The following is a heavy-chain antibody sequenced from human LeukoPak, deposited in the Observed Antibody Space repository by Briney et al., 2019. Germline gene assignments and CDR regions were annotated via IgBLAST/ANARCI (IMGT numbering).Heavy chain of an antibody. J-gene: IGHJ4*02. D-gene: IGHD3-10*01. V-gene: IGHV4-31*03. Sequence: SQTLSLTCTVSGGSINSGGYYWNWIRQHPGKGLEWIGSIYYSGSTYYNPSLKSRLTISVDTSKNDFSLKLSSVTAADTAIYYCARSITMVRGFDYWGQGTLVTVSS. CDR2: IYYSGST. CDR3: ARSITMVRGFDY. CDR1: GGSINSGGYY.